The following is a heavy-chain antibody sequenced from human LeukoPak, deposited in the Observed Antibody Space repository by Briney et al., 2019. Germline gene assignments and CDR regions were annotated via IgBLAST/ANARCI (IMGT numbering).Heavy chain of an antibody. Sequence: ASVKVSCKASGYTFTGYYMHWVRQAPGQGLEWMGRINPNSGGTNYAQKFQGRVTMIRDTSISTAYMELSSLRSEDTAVYYCASGPYGSGSYSFDYWGQGTLVTVSS. V-gene: IGHV1-2*06. CDR2: INPNSGGT. D-gene: IGHD3-10*01. J-gene: IGHJ4*02. CDR3: ASGPYGSGSYSFDY. CDR1: GYTFTGYY.